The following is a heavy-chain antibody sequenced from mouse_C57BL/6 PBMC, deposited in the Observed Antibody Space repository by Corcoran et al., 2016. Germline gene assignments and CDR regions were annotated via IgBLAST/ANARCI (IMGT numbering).Heavy chain of an antibody. CDR2: MDHEDGDT. D-gene: IGHD1-1*01. CDR1: GFNIKDYY. V-gene: IGHV14-1*01. Sequence: EVQLQQSGAELVRPGASVKLSCTASGFNIKDYYMNWVKQRPEQCLEWIGRMDHEDGDTEYAPKFQVKATMTADTSSNTTYLQLSSLTSENTAVYCCTTRRGSQSWFAYWGQGTLVTVSA. CDR3: TTRRGSQSWFAY. J-gene: IGHJ3*01.